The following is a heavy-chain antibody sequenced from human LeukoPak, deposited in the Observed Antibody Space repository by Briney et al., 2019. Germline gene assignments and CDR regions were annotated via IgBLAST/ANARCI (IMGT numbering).Heavy chain of an antibody. CDR2: IYSGGST. Sequence: GGALRLSCAASGFTVSSNYMSWVRQAPGKGLEWVSVIYSGGSTYYADSVKGRFTISRDNSKNTLYLQMNSLRAEDTAVYYCARDITMVRGVTSLWGQGTLVTVSS. V-gene: IGHV3-53*01. CDR3: ARDITMVRGVTSL. CDR1: GFTVSSNY. D-gene: IGHD3-10*01. J-gene: IGHJ4*02.